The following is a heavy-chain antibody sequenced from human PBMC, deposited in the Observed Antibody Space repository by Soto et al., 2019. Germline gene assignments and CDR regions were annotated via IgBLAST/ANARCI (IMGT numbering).Heavy chain of an antibody. CDR2: ISYDGSNK. D-gene: IGHD3-22*01. CDR3: GTYYYDSSGYYYPPDFDY. J-gene: IGHJ4*02. V-gene: IGHV3-30-3*01. Sequence: GGSLRLSCAASGFTFSSYAMHWVRQAPGKGLEWVAVISYDGSNKYYADSVKGRFTISRDNSKNTLYLQMNSLRAEDTAVYYCGTYYYDSSGYYYPPDFDYWGQGTLVTVSS. CDR1: GFTFSSYA.